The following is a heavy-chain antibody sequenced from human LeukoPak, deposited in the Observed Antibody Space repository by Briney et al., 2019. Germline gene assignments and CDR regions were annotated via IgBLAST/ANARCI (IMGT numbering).Heavy chain of an antibody. J-gene: IGHJ3*02. CDR1: GFSLSTSGVG. V-gene: IGHV2-5*01. CDR2: IYWNDDK. CDR3: ALEAYGSGDGVVAFDI. Sequence: SGPTLVKPTQTLALTCTFSGFSLSTSGVGVGWIRQPPGKALEWLALIYWNDDKRYSPSLKSRLTITKDTSKNQVVLTMTNMDPVDTATYYCALEAYGSGDGVVAFDIWGQGTMVTVSS. D-gene: IGHD3-10*01.